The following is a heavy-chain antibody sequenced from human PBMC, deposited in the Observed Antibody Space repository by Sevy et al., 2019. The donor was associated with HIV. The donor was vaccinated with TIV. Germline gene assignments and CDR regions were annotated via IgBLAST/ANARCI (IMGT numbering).Heavy chain of an antibody. CDR3: ARDERPPTWDQFDY. CDR1: GYTFTTYG. D-gene: IGHD1-26*01. CDR2: ISAYNGNT. J-gene: IGHJ4*02. Sequence: ASVKVSCKASGYTFTTYGISWVRQAPGQGLEWMGWISAYNGNTNYAQKLQGRVTMTTDTSTNTAYMELRSLRSDDTAVYYCARDERPPTWDQFDYWGQGTLVTVSS. V-gene: IGHV1-18*01.